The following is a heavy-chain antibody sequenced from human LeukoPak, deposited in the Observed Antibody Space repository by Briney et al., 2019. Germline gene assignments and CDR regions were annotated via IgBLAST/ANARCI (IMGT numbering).Heavy chain of an antibody. CDR2: IYSGGST. D-gene: IGHD6-13*01. CDR3: AVLGRAGSSWYSYVDY. J-gene: IGHJ4*02. CDR1: GFTVSSNY. Sequence: PGGSLRLSCAASGFTVSSNYMSWVRQAPGEGLEWVSVIYSGGSTYYADSVKGRFTISRDNSKNTLYLRMNSLRAEDTAVYYCAVLGRAGSSWYSYVDYWGQGTLVTVSS. V-gene: IGHV3-53*01.